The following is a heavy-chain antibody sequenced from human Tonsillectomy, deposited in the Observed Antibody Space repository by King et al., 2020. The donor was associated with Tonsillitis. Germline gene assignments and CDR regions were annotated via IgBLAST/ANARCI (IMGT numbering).Heavy chain of an antibody. V-gene: IGHV2-5*02. J-gene: IGHJ4*02. CDR1: GFSLSTSGVG. Sequence: ITLKESGPSLVKPTQTLTLTCTFSGFSLSTSGVGVGWIRQPPGKALEWLALIYWDDDKRYSSSLKSRLTITKDTSKNQVVLTKTNMDPVDTATYYCALSTGNTIFGLVITAYYFDYWGQGTLVTVSS. CDR2: IYWDDDK. D-gene: IGHD3/OR15-3a*01. CDR3: ALSTGNTIFGLVITAYYFDY.